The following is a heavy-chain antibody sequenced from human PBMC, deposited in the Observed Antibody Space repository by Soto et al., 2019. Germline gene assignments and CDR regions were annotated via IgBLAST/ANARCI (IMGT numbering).Heavy chain of an antibody. V-gene: IGHV3-48*01. Sequence: EVQLVESGGDLVQPGGSLRLSCAASGFTFSTYSMNWVRQAPGKGLEWVSSIRSSSTIYYADSVKGRFTISRDNVQNSLYQQMHRLRAEDTAVYYCTRERGSGWPFDYWGQVTLVTVSS. CDR2: IRSSSTI. D-gene: IGHD6-19*01. J-gene: IGHJ4*02. CDR3: TRERGSGWPFDY. CDR1: GFTFSTYS.